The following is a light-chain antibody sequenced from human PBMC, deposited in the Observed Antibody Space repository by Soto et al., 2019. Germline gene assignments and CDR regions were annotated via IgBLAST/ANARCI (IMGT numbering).Light chain of an antibody. CDR2: DVT. CDR1: SSDVGDYNY. V-gene: IGLV2-11*01. CDR3: CSYTGNPV. Sequence: QSALTQPRSVSGSPGQSVTISCTGTSSDVGDYNYVSWYQQHPGKAPKLMIYDVTERPSGVPDRFSGSKSDNTASLTISGLQAEDEADYYCCSYTGNPVFATGPKVTVL. J-gene: IGLJ1*01.